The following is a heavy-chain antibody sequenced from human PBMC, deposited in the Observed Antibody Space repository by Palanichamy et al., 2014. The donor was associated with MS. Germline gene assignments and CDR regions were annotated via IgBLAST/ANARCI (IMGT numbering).Heavy chain of an antibody. CDR1: GYTFTSYA. CDR3: ARELRFLEWLSPRDYYYYMDV. J-gene: IGHJ6*03. D-gene: IGHD3-3*01. CDR2: INTNTGNP. V-gene: IGHV7-4-1*02. Sequence: QVQLVQSGSELKKPGASVKVSCKASGYTFTSYAMNWVRQAPGQGLEWMGWINTNTGNPTYAQGFTGRFVLSLDTSVSTAYLQISSLKAEDTAVYYCARELRFLEWLSPRDYYYYMDVWGKGTTVTVSS.